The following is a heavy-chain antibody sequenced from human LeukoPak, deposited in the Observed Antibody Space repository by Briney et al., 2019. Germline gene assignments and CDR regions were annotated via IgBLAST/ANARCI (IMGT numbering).Heavy chain of an antibody. D-gene: IGHD4-23*01. CDR1: GFTFSTNI. CDR3: ARETVGLDY. Sequence: GGSLRLSCAASGFTFSTNIMNWVRQAPGKGLEWVSYISDGSSTIYYADSVRGRFTISRDNAKNSLYLQINSLRDEDTAVYYCARETVGLDYWGQGTLVTVSS. V-gene: IGHV3-48*02. J-gene: IGHJ4*02. CDR2: ISDGSSTI.